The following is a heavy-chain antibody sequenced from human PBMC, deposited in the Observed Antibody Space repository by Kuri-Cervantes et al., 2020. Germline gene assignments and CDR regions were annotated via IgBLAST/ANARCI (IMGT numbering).Heavy chain of an antibody. J-gene: IGHJ6*02. V-gene: IGHV1-2*02. CDR1: GYTFTDYH. CDR2: INPNSGGA. D-gene: IGHD3-3*01. CDR3: ARGAHHDVLSGYWNRGGYTMDV. Sequence: ASVKVSCKASGYTFTDYHMHWVRLAPGQGLEWMGWINPNSGGADYAQKFQGRVTMTRDTSISTVYMELRSLRSDDTAVYYCARGAHHDVLSGYWNRGGYTMDVWGQGTTVTVSS.